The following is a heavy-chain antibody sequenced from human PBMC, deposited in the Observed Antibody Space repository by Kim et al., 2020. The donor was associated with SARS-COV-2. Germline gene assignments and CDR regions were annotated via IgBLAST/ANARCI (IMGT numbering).Heavy chain of an antibody. V-gene: IGHV3-33*01. CDR3: AREGCYGDRRVDY. J-gene: IGHJ4*02. CDR2: IWYDGSNK. D-gene: IGHD4-17*01. Sequence: GGSLRLSCAASGFTFSSYGMHWVRQAPGKGLEWVAVIWYDGSNKYYADSVKGRFTISRDNSKNTLYLQMNSLRAEDTAVYYCAREGCYGDRRVDYWGQGTLVTVSS. CDR1: GFTFSSYG.